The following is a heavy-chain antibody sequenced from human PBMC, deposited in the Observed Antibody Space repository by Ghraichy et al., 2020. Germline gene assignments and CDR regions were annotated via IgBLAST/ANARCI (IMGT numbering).Heavy chain of an antibody. CDR1: GGSISSSGYY. CDR2: IYYSGNT. J-gene: IGHJ4*02. D-gene: IGHD3-22*01. V-gene: IGHV4-39*01. Sequence: SETLSLTCTVSGGSISSSGYYWGWIRQPPGKGLEWIGCIYYSGNTYYNPSLKSRVTISIDTSKNQFSLKLSSVTAADTAVYYCARLEGYYYDSSGYSYYWGQGTLVTVSS. CDR3: ARLEGYYYDSSGYSYY.